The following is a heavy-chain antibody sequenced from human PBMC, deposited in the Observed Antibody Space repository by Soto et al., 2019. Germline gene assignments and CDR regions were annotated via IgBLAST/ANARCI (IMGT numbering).Heavy chain of an antibody. V-gene: IGHV3-30-3*01. D-gene: IGHD5-18*01. CDR2: ISYDGSNK. CDR3: ARSDGYSYGRGDYYYYYGMDV. Sequence: GGSLRLSCAASGFTFSSYAMHWVRQAPGKGLEWVAVISYDGSNKYYADSVKGRFTISRDNSKNTLYLQMNSLRAEDTAVYYCARSDGYSYGRGDYYYYYGMDVWGQGTTVTVSS. CDR1: GFTFSSYA. J-gene: IGHJ6*02.